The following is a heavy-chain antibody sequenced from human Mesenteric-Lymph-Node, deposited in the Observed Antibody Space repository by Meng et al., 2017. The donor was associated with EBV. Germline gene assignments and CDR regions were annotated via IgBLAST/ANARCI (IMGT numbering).Heavy chain of an antibody. CDR2: ISYDGSNK. Sequence: QVQLVESXXGVVQPGXSLRLSCXASGCTFSSYGMHWVRQAPGKGLEWVAVISYDGSNKYYADSVKGRFTISRDNSKNTLYLQMNSLRAEDTAVYYCAKDRYYYGSGSYSGGFDYWGQGTLVTVSS. D-gene: IGHD3-10*01. CDR1: GCTFSSYG. V-gene: IGHV3-30*18. J-gene: IGHJ4*02. CDR3: AKDRYYYGSGSYSGGFDY.